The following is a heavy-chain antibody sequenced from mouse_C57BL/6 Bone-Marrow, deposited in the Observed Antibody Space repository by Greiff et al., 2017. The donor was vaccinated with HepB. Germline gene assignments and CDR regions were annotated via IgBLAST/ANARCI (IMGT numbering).Heavy chain of an antibody. CDR3: AREATTVVAKDYFDY. D-gene: IGHD1-1*01. CDR1: GYTFTSYW. Sequence: QVQLKQPGAELVRPGSSVKLSCKASGYTFTSYWMHWVKQRPIQGLEWIGNIDPSDSETHYNQKFKDKATLTVDKSSSTAYMQLSSLTSEDSAVYYCAREATTVVAKDYFDYWGQGTTLTVSS. V-gene: IGHV1-52*01. CDR2: IDPSDSET. J-gene: IGHJ2*01.